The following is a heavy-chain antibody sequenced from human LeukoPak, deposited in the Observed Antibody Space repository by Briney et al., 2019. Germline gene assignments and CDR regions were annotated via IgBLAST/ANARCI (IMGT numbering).Heavy chain of an antibody. CDR2: IKQDGSEK. D-gene: IGHD5-18*01. Sequence: PGGSLRLSCAASGFTFSSYWMSWVHQAPGKGLEWVANIKQDGSEKYYVDSVKGRFTISRDNAKNSLYLQMNSLRAEDTAVYYCARDLSVDTAMVPSNWFDPWGQGTLVTVSS. J-gene: IGHJ5*02. V-gene: IGHV3-7*01. CDR3: ARDLSVDTAMVPSNWFDP. CDR1: GFTFSSYW.